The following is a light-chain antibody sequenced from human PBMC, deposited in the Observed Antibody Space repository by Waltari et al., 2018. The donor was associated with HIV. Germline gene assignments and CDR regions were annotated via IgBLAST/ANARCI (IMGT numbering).Light chain of an antibody. V-gene: IGKV3-11*01. CDR1: QSVSSY. J-gene: IGKJ4*01. CDR3: QRRSNWPLT. CDR2: DAS. Sequence: EIVLTQSPATLSLSPGERATLSCRASQSVSSYLAWYQQKPGQAPRLLIYDASNRATGIPARFSGSGSGTDFTLTISSLEPEDFAVYYCQRRSNWPLTFGGGTKVEIK.